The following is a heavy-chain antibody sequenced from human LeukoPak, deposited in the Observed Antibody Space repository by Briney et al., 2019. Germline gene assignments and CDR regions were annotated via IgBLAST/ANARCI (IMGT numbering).Heavy chain of an antibody. CDR3: GIMITFGGVIVIPDDAFDI. D-gene: IGHD3-16*02. J-gene: IGHJ3*02. CDR1: GFTFSSYS. CDR2: ISSSSSYI. Sequence: GGSLRLSCAASGFTFSSYSMSWVRQAPGKGLEWVSSISSSSSYIYYADSVKGRFTISRDNAKNSLYLQMNSLRAEDTAVYYCGIMITFGGVIVIPDDAFDIWGQGTMVTVSS. V-gene: IGHV3-21*01.